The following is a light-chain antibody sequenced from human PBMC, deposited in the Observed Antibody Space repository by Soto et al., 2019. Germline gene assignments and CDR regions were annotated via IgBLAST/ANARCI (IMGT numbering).Light chain of an antibody. Sequence: EIVFTQSPCISSLSPGEGASLSCGASQSISSSFLAWYQQKPGQAPRLLIYDASNRATGIPARFSGSGSGTDFTLTISGLEPADLGVYYCQQRHNWPITFGQGTRLEIK. CDR1: QSISSSF. CDR2: DAS. J-gene: IGKJ5*01. V-gene: IGKV3D-20*02. CDR3: QQRHNWPIT.